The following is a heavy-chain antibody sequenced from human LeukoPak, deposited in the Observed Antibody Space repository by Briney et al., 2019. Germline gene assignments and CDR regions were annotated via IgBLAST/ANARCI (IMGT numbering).Heavy chain of an antibody. CDR1: GFTFSTYA. CDR3: ANGGFWSGYYTGNPNFDY. Sequence: GGSLRLSCAASGFTFSTYAMSWVRQAPGKGQEWVSAITGSGGNTYYADYVKGRFTISRDNSKNTLYLQMNSLRAEDTAVYYCANGGFWSGYYTGNPNFDYWGQGTLVTVSP. D-gene: IGHD3-3*01. V-gene: IGHV3-23*01. CDR2: ITGSGGNT. J-gene: IGHJ4*02.